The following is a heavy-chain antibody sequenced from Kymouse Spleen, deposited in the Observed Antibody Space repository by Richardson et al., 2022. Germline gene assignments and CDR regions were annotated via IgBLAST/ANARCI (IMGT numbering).Heavy chain of an antibody. CDR2: ISYDGSNK. J-gene: IGHJ4*02. CDR3: AKGITGTTTFDY. Sequence: QVQLVESGGGVVQPGRSLRLSCAASGFTFSSYGMHWVRQAPGKGLEWVAVISYDGSNKYYADSVKGRFTISRDNSKNTLYLQMNSLRAEDTAVYYCAKGITGTTTFDYWGQGTLVTVSS. V-gene: IGHV3-30*18. D-gene: IGHD1-7*01. CDR1: GFTFSSYG.